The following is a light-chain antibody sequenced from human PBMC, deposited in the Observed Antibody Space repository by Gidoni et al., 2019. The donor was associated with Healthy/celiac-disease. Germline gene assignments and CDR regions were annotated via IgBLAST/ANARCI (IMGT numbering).Light chain of an antibody. CDR3: QSYDSSNQGVV. Sequence: NFMLTQPHSVSQSPGKTVTISCTRSSGSSASNYVQWYQQRPGSSPTTVIYEDNQRPSGVPDRFSGSIDSSSNSASLTISGLKTEDEADYYCQSYDSSNQGVVFGGGTKLTVL. CDR1: SGSSASNY. CDR2: EDN. J-gene: IGLJ2*01. V-gene: IGLV6-57*01.